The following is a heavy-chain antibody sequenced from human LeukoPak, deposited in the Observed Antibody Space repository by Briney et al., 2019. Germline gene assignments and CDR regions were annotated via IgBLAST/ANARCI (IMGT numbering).Heavy chain of an antibody. Sequence: YSGSTYYNPSLKSRVTISVDTSKNQFSLKLSSVTAADTAVYYCARVKSSQSSSWYKNWFDPWGQGTLVTVSS. J-gene: IGHJ5*02. CDR2: YSGST. CDR3: ARVKSSQSSSWYKNWFDP. V-gene: IGHV4-39*07. D-gene: IGHD6-13*01.